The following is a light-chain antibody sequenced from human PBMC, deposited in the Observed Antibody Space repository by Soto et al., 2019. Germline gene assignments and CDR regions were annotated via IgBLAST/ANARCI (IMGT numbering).Light chain of an antibody. CDR3: LQRSDWPPIT. Sequence: EIVLTQSPDTLSLSPGDRATLSCRASQSISSYLAWYQQKPGQSPRLLIYDASNRATGIPARFSGSGSGTDFTLTISSLEPEDFAVYYCLQRSDWPPITFGQGTRLEIK. V-gene: IGKV3-11*01. CDR2: DAS. J-gene: IGKJ5*01. CDR1: QSISSY.